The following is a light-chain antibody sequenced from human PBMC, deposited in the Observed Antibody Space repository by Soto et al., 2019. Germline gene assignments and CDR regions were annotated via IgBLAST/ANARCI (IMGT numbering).Light chain of an antibody. CDR3: QQYNSYSRT. CDR1: QSITNSY. CDR2: DAS. Sequence: EIVLTQSPGTLSLSLGERATLSCRASQSITNSYLAWYQQKPGRAHRLLIYDASSRATGIPDRFSGSGSGTDFTLTISRLEPEDFAMYYCQQYNSYSRTFGQGTKVDIK. J-gene: IGKJ1*01. V-gene: IGKV3-20*01.